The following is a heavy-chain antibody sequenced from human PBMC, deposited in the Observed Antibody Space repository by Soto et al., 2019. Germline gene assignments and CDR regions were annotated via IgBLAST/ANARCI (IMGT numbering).Heavy chain of an antibody. Sequence: QVQLRESGPGLVKPSQTLSLTCTVSGDSISSGDYYWSWIRQPPGKGLEWIGCIYYSGNTYYNPSLKSRFSISVGTSKTQSSLKLSSVTAADTAVDYCARDFQRYSRTRGPLEYWGLGPPVTLSS. CDR2: IYYSGNT. CDR1: GDSISSGDYY. CDR3: ARDFQRYSRTRGPLEY. V-gene: IGHV4-30-4*01. D-gene: IGHD6-13*01. J-gene: IGHJ4*02.